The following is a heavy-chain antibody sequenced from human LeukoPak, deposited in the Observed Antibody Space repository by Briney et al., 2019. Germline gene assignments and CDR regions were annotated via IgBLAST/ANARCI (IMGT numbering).Heavy chain of an antibody. CDR3: AREKARESGYSYGYAFDS. V-gene: IGHV4-61*08. CDR2: IYYSGST. CDR1: GGSISSGDYY. J-gene: IGHJ4*02. Sequence: SQTLSLTCTVSGGSISSGDYYWSWIRQPPGKGLEWIGYIYYSGSTNYNPSLKSRVTISVDTSKNQFSLKLSSVTAADTAVYYCAREKARESGYSYGYAFDSWGQGTLVTVSS. D-gene: IGHD5-18*01.